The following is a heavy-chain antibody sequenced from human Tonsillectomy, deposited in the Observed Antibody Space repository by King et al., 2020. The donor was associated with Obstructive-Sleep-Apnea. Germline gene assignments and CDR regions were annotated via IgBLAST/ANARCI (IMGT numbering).Heavy chain of an antibody. CDR3: AQDREYYGSGSYPHFDY. J-gene: IGHJ4*02. V-gene: IGHV3-9*01. D-gene: IGHD3-10*01. CDR1: GFTFDDYA. CDR2: ISWNSGSI. Sequence: QLVQSGGGLVQPGRSLRLSCAASGFTFDDYAMHWVRQAPGKGLEWVSGISWNSGSIGYADSVKGRFTISRDNANNSLYLQMNSLRAEDTALYYCAQDREYYGSGSYPHFDYWGQGTLVTVSS.